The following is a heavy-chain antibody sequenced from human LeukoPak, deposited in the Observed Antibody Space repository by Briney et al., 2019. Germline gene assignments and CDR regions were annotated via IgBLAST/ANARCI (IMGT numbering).Heavy chain of an antibody. J-gene: IGHJ5*02. CDR3: ARGKVRGVIRRYNWFDP. D-gene: IGHD3-10*01. V-gene: IGHV4-34*01. CDR2: INHSGST. Sequence: SETLSLTRAVYGGSFSGYYWSWIRQPPGKGLEWIGEINHSGSTNYNPSLKSRVTISVDTSKNQFSLKLSSVTAADTAVYYCARGKVRGVIRRYNWFDPWGQGTLVTVSS. CDR1: GGSFSGYY.